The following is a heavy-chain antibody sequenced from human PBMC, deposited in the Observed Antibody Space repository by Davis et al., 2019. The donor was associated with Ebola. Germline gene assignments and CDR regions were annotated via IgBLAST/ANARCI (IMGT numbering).Heavy chain of an antibody. D-gene: IGHD5/OR15-5a*01. CDR2: INPKSGGT. CDR1: GYTFIDYY. J-gene: IGHJ6*03. CDR3: ARAVSPSNDYYVDV. Sequence: AASVKVSCKASGYTFIDYYIHWMRQAPGRGLEWMGWINPKSGGTKYAQKFQDWITMTRDTSINTAYVELSGLTSDDTAIYYCARAVSPSNDYYVDVWGKGAAVTVSS. V-gene: IGHV1-2*04.